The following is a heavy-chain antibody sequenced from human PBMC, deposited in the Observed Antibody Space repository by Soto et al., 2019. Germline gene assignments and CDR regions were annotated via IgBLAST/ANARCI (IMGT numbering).Heavy chain of an antibody. V-gene: IGHV3-23*01. CDR3: AKGTVATLRPYDY. J-gene: IGHJ4*02. D-gene: IGHD5-12*01. CDR2: ISGSGGST. CDR1: GFTFSSYA. Sequence: GGSLRLSCAASGFTFSSYAMSWVRQAPGKGLEWVSAISGSGGSTYYADSVKGRFTISRDNSKNTLYLQMNGLRAEDTAVYYCAKGTVATLRPYDYWGQGTLVTVSS.